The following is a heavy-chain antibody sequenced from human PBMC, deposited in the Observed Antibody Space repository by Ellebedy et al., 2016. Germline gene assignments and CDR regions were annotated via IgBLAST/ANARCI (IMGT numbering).Heavy chain of an antibody. CDR3: ARHLATFDSSGYYQGSQFFFDY. J-gene: IGHJ4*02. CDR1: GGSISSFY. CDR2: IYYTGTT. V-gene: IGHV4-59*08. Sequence: SETLSLXXAVSGGSISSFYWSWIRQTPGKGLEWIGFIYYTGTTKYNPSLESRVTMSMDTSKNHFSLILSSVTAADTAVYYCARHLATFDSSGYYQGSQFFFDYWGQGTLVTVSS. D-gene: IGHD3-22*01.